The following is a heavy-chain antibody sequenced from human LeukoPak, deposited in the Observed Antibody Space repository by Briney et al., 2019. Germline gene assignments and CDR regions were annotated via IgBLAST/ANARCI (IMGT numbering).Heavy chain of an antibody. V-gene: IGHV3-7*04. J-gene: IGHJ3*02. CDR2: VKEDGSEK. D-gene: IGHD2-15*01. CDR3: ARDSGPDAFDI. CDR1: GFTFSRTW. Sequence: GGSLRLSCAASGFTFSRTWMTWVRQAPGKGREWVANVKEDGSEKYYVDSVKGRFSISRDNAKSSLFLQMNTLRAEDTAVYYCARDSGPDAFDIWGQGTLVTVSS.